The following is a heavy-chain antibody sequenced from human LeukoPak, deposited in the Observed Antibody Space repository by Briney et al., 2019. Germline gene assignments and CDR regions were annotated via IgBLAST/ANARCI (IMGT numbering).Heavy chain of an antibody. Sequence: PSETLSLTCTVSGGSISSSSYYWGWIRQPPGKGLEWIGSIHYSGSTYYNPSLKSRVTISVDTSKNQFSLKLSSVTAADTAVYYCASLEQWLALFDYWGQGTLVTVSS. CDR1: GGSISSSSYY. D-gene: IGHD6-19*01. J-gene: IGHJ4*02. CDR3: ASLEQWLALFDY. CDR2: IHYSGST. V-gene: IGHV4-39*01.